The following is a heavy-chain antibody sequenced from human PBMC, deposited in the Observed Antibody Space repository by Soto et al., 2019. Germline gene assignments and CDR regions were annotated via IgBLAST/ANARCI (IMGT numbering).Heavy chain of an antibody. CDR2: FSGGGST. J-gene: IGHJ4*02. CDR1: GFTFSSYA. CDR3: AKALYSGSYHAFDY. Sequence: EVQLLESGGGLVQPGGSLRLSCAASGFTFSSYAMTWVRQAPGKGLEWVSGFSGGGSTYYADPVKGRFTISRDNSKNTLYLQMNSLRAEDTAVYYCAKALYSGSYHAFDYWGQGTLVTVSS. V-gene: IGHV3-23*01. D-gene: IGHD1-26*01.